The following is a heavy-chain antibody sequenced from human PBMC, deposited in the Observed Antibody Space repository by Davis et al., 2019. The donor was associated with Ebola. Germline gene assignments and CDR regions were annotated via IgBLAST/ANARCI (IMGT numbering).Heavy chain of an antibody. CDR2: ISYDGSNK. Sequence: GESLKISCAASGFTFSSYAMHWVRQAPGKGLEWVAVISYDGSNKYYADSVKGRFTISRDNSKNTLYLQMNSLRAEDTAVYYCARDRYSSSSSAFDIWGQGTMVTVSS. V-gene: IGHV3-30-3*01. CDR3: ARDRYSSSSSAFDI. D-gene: IGHD6-6*01. J-gene: IGHJ3*02. CDR1: GFTFSSYA.